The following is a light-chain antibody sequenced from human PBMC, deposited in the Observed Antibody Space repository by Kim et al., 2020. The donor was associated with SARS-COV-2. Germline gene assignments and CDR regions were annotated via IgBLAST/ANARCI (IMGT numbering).Light chain of an antibody. J-gene: IGLJ3*02. V-gene: IGLV2-14*03. CDR2: DVC. Sequence: QSALTQPASVSGSPGQSITISCTGTSSDVGGYNYVSWYQQHPGKAPKLMIYDVCNRPSGVSNRFSGSKSGNTASLTISGLQAEDEADYYCSSYTSSSTRVFGGGTQLTVL. CDR1: SSDVGGYNY. CDR3: SSYTSSSTRV.